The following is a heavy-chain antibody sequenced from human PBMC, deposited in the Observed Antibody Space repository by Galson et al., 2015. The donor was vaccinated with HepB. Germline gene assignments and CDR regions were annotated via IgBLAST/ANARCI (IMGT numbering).Heavy chain of an antibody. J-gene: IGHJ4*02. V-gene: IGHV1-69*04. CDR2: IIPILGIA. CDR1: GGTFSSYA. CDR3: AREVGAGAIDY. D-gene: IGHD2-15*01. Sequence: SVKVSCKASGGTFSSYAISWVRQAPGQGLEWMGRIIPILGIANYAQKFQGRVTITADKSTSTAYMELSSLRSEDTAVYYCAREVGAGAIDYWGQGTLVTVSS.